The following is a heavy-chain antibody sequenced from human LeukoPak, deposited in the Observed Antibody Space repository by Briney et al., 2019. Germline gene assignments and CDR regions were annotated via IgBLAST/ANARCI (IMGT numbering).Heavy chain of an antibody. CDR2: LYISGST. Sequence: SETLSLTCTVSGASISSYYYNWIRQTAGGGLEWIGRLYISGSTDYNPSLKSRVTISVDTSNNQFSLKLNSVTAADTAVYFCARDLSGSLYFDYWGQGVLVAVSS. CDR3: ARDLSGSLYFDY. V-gene: IGHV4-4*07. CDR1: GASISSYY. J-gene: IGHJ4*02. D-gene: IGHD3-10*01.